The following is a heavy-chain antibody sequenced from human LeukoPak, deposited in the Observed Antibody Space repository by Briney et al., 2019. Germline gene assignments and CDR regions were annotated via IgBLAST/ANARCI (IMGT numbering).Heavy chain of an antibody. J-gene: IGHJ6*02. V-gene: IGHV4-59*08. Sequence: SETLSLTCTVSGGSISSYYWSWIRQPPGKGLEWIGYIYYSGSTNYNPSLKSRVTISVDTSKNQFSLKLSSVTAADTAVYYCASSPSGYYTPYYYYGMDVWGQGTTVTVSS. CDR2: IYYSGST. D-gene: IGHD3-3*01. CDR3: ASSPSGYYTPYYYYGMDV. CDR1: GGSISSYY.